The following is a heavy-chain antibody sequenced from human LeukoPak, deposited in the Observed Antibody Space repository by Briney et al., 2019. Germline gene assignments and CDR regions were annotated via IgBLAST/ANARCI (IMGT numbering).Heavy chain of an antibody. D-gene: IGHD2-15*01. CDR3: AAIVVVVAATGNWLDP. V-gene: IGHV3-21*01. J-gene: IGHJ5*02. Sequence: GGSLRLSCAASGFTFSSYIMNWVRQAPGKGLEWVSSISSSSSYIYYADSVKGRFTISRDNAKNSLYLQMNSLRAEDTAVYYCAAIVVVVAATGNWLDPWGQGTLVTVSS. CDR1: GFTFSSYI. CDR2: ISSSSSYI.